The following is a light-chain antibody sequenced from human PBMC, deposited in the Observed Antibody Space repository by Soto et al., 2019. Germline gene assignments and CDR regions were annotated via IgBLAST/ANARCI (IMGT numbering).Light chain of an antibody. Sequence: EIVMTQSPATLSVSPGERATLSCRASQSVSSNLAWYQQKPGQAPSLLIYGASTRATGIPARFSGSGSGTEFTLTIGSLQSEDFAFYYCQQYNNWPRTFGQGTKVEIK. CDR1: QSVSSN. CDR3: QQYNNWPRT. J-gene: IGKJ1*01. V-gene: IGKV3-15*01. CDR2: GAS.